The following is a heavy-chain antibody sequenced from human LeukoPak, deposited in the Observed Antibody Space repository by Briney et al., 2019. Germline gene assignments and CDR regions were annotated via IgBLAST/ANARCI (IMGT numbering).Heavy chain of an antibody. D-gene: IGHD6-13*01. V-gene: IGHV4-39*07. CDR3: ASDIIAAAGTMAYNWFDP. J-gene: IGHJ5*02. Sequence: SETLSLTCTVSGGSISSSSYYWGWIRQPPGKGLEWIGSIYYSGSTYYNPSLKSRVTISADTSKNQFSLKLSSVTAADTAVYYCASDIIAAAGTMAYNWFDPWGQGTLVTVSS. CDR2: IYYSGST. CDR1: GGSISSSSYY.